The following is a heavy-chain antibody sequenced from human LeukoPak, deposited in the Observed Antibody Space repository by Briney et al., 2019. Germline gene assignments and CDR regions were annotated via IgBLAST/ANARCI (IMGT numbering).Heavy chain of an antibody. CDR3: ARQPVAADYYFDY. D-gene: IGHD6-13*01. CDR2: IYPGDSDT. CDR1: GYSFTSYW. V-gene: IGHV5-51*01. J-gene: IGHJ4*02. Sequence: GESLKISCKGPGYSFTSYWIGWVRQMPGKGLEWMGIIYPGDSDTRYSPSFQGQVTISADKSISTAYLQWSSLKASDTAMYYCARQPVAADYYFDYWGQGTLVTVSS.